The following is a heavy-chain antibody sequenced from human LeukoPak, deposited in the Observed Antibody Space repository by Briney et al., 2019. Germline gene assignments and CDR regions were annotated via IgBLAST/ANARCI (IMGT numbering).Heavy chain of an antibody. V-gene: IGHV1-2*06. Sequence: ASVKVSCKASGYTFTGYYMHWGRQAPEQGLEWMGRINPNSGGTNYAQKFKGRVTMTRDTSISTAYMELSRLRPDDTAVYYCASRQYSSSTDYWGQGTLVTVSS. CDR2: INPNSGGT. D-gene: IGHD6-6*01. J-gene: IGHJ4*02. CDR1: GYTFTGYY. CDR3: ASRQYSSSTDY.